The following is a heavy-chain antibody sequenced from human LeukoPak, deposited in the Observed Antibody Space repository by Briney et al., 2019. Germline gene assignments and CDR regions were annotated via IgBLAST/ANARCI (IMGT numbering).Heavy chain of an antibody. CDR1: GFTFSSYG. D-gene: IGHD2-2*01. V-gene: IGHV3-33*01. Sequence: GGSLRVSCAASGFTFSSYGMHWVRQAPGKGLEWVAVIWYDGSKKYYADSVKGRFTISRDNSKNTLYLQMNSLRAEDTAVYYCARSGDIVVVPAANHYYGMDVWGKGTTVTVSS. CDR2: IWYDGSKK. J-gene: IGHJ6*04. CDR3: ARSGDIVVVPAANHYYGMDV.